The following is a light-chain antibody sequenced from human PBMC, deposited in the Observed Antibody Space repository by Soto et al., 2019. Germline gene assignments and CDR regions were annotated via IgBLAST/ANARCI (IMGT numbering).Light chain of an antibody. CDR1: QSAISN. CDR3: HQYYKWPLT. V-gene: IGKV3-15*01. CDR2: DAS. Sequence: EIVMKQSPATLSVSPGERVTLSCRASQSAISNLAWYQQKPGQTPRLLIYDASTRATDIPARFSGSGSGTDFTLTISCLLSEDFAVYYCHQYYKWPLTFGGGTKVDIK. J-gene: IGKJ4*01.